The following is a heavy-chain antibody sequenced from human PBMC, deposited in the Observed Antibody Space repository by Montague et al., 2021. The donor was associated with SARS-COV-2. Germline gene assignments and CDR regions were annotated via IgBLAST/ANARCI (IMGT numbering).Heavy chain of an antibody. CDR3: ARDHYHSSWFKY. V-gene: IGHV4-39*07. Sequence: SETRSLTCTVSDDSSSSSIYYWGWIRQPPGKGLEWIGTISYSGSTYHNPSLHSRVAISVDTSKKRFSLRLTSVTAADTAVYFCARDHYHSSWFKYWGPGTLVTVSS. J-gene: IGHJ4*02. CDR2: ISYSGST. D-gene: IGHD6-13*01. CDR1: DDSSSSSIYY.